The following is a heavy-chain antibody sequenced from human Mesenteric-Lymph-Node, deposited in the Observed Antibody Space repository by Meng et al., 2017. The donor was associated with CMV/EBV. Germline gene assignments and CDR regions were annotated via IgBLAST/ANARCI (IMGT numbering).Heavy chain of an antibody. J-gene: IGHJ4*02. D-gene: IGHD3-10*01. Sequence: GESLKISCAASGFTFSSYAMSWVRQAPGKGLEWVAVLYSVGTTVYVDSVKGRFTISRDNSKNTLYLQMDSLRAEDTAVYYCARSFGSRSYSLYFDYWGQGTVVTVSS. CDR1: GFTFSSYA. CDR2: LYSVGTT. V-gene: IGHV3-23*01. CDR3: ARSFGSRSYSLYFDY.